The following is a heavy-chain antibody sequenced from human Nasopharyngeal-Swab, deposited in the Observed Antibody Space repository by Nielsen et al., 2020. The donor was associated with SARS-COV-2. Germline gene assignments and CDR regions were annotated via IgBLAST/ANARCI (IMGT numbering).Heavy chain of an antibody. CDR2: IVVGSGNT. Sequence: SVKVSCKASGFTFTSSAVQWVRQARGQRLEWIGWIVVGSGNTNYAQKFQERVTITRDMSTSTACMELSSLRSEDTAVYYCAADPQPIIAAAGNIWGQGTMVTVSS. CDR1: GFTFTSSA. V-gene: IGHV1-58*01. J-gene: IGHJ3*02. D-gene: IGHD6-13*01. CDR3: AADPQPIIAAAGNI.